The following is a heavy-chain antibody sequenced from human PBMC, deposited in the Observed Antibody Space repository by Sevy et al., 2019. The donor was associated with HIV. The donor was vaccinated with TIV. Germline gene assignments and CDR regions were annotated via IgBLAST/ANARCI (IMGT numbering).Heavy chain of an antibody. J-gene: IGHJ6*02. V-gene: IGHV3-21*01. CDR2: ISSKNDYI. Sequence: GGSLRLSCAASGFTFSGSAMHWVRQAPGKGLEWVSSISSKNDYIFYADSVKGRFTISKDNAKNSLYLQMNSLRVEDTAVYYCAREGDCIGIDCYDDWRLPSYYYYPMDVWGQGTTVTVSS. D-gene: IGHD2-2*01. CDR1: GFTFSGSA. CDR3: AREGDCIGIDCYDDWRLPSYYYYPMDV.